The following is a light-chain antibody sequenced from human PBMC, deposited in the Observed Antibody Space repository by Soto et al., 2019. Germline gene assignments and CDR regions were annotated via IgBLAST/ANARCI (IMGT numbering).Light chain of an antibody. CDR2: DDN. Sequence: NFMLTQPHSVSESPGKTVTISCTRSSGSIASNYVQWYQQRPGSSPTTVIYDDNQRPSGVPDRFSGSIDSSSNSASLTISGLKTEDEADYYCQSYDSSNPVVFGGGPKLTVI. CDR1: SGSIASNY. V-gene: IGLV6-57*01. J-gene: IGLJ2*01. CDR3: QSYDSSNPVV.